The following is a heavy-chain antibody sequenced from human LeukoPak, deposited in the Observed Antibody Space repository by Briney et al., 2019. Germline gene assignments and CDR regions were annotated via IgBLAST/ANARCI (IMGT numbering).Heavy chain of an antibody. CDR1: GFTFSRYR. Sequence: GWSLRLSCAASGFTFSRYRMNGVRQAPAKRLEWVSYITSSGSVLYNADSVRGRFTISRDNAKNSLYLEMNSLRDEDTAVYYCARDVRWLRFVFDNWGQGTLVTVSS. D-gene: IGHD5-12*01. J-gene: IGHJ4*02. V-gene: IGHV3-48*02. CDR2: ITSSGSVL. CDR3: ARDVRWLRFVFDN.